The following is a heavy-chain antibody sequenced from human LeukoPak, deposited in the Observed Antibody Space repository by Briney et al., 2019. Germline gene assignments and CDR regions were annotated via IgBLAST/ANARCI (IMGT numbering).Heavy chain of an antibody. CDR2: IYSGDST. V-gene: IGHV3-66*02. Sequence: PGGPLRLSCAASGLIVSSNYMSWVRQAPGKGLEWVSTIYSGDSTYYADSVKGRFTISRDNSKNTLYLQMNNLRAEDTAVYYCAREKAGTATLGNYWGQGTLVTVSS. J-gene: IGHJ4*02. D-gene: IGHD1-7*01. CDR1: GLIVSSNY. CDR3: AREKAGTATLGNY.